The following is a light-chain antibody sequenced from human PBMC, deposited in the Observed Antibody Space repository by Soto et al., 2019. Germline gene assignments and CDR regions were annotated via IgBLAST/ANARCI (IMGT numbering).Light chain of an antibody. CDR1: QSISNY. CDR3: QQSYSTPYT. Sequence: DIPMTQSPSSLSASVGDRVTITCRASQSISNYLNWYQQKPGKAPNLLIYAASSLQSGVPSRFSGSGSGTDFTLTISSLQPEDFATYYCQQSYSTPYTFGQGTNLEIK. J-gene: IGKJ2*01. V-gene: IGKV1-39*01. CDR2: AAS.